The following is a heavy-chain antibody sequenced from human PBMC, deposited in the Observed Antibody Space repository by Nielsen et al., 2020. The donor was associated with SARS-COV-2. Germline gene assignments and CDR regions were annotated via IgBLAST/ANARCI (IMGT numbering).Heavy chain of an antibody. D-gene: IGHD3-22*01. J-gene: IGHJ3*02. CDR1: GGSISSGDYY. Sequence: SETLSLTCTVSGGSISSGDYYWSWIRQPPGKGLEWIGYIYYSGSTYYNPSLKSRVTISVDTSKNQFSLKLSSVTAADTAVYYCARAMITMIVVVPLIDAFDIWGQGTMVTVSS. CDR3: ARAMITMIVVVPLIDAFDI. CDR2: IYYSGST. V-gene: IGHV4-30-4*01.